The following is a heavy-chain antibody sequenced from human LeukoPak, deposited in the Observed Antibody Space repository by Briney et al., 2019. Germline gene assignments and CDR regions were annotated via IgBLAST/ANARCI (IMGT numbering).Heavy chain of an antibody. CDR2: ITTSGATT. V-gene: IGHV3-23*01. CDR3: ARLFRDAFDI. Sequence: PGGSLRLSCAASRFTFSNSVMTWVRQAPGKGLEWVSTITTSGATTYYADSVKGRFTISRDNSKDTLYLQMVSLRAEDTALYYCARLFRDAFDIWGQGTMVTASS. D-gene: IGHD2/OR15-2a*01. CDR1: RFTFSNSV. J-gene: IGHJ3*02.